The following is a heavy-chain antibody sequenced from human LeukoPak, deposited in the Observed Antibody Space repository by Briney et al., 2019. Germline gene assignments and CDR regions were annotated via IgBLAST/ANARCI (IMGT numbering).Heavy chain of an antibody. CDR3: AKKNPQLWSCFDY. V-gene: IGHV3-23*01. Sequence: GGSLRLSCAASGFTFSSYAMSWVRHAAGKGLEWVSAISGSGGNTYYADFGKGRFTISRDNSKKTLYLQMNSLRAEDTAVYYCAKKNPQLWSCFDYWGQGTLVTVSS. J-gene: IGHJ4*02. D-gene: IGHD5-18*01. CDR2: ISGSGGNT. CDR1: GFTFSSYA.